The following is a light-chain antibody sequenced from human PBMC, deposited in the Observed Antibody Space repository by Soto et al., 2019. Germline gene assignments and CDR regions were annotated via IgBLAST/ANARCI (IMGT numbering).Light chain of an antibody. CDR1: QSVSSN. Sequence: EIMMTQSPATLSVSPGERATLSCRASQSVSSNLAWYQQKPGQAPRLLIYGASTRATGIPARFSGSGSGTEFTLTISSLQSEDFALYYCQQYNSYSEAFGQGTKVDIK. J-gene: IGKJ1*01. CDR3: QQYNSYSEA. V-gene: IGKV3-15*01. CDR2: GAS.